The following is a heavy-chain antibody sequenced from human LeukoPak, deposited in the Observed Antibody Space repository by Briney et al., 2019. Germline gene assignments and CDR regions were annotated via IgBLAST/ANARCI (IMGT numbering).Heavy chain of an antibody. Sequence: SETLSLTCTVSGGSISSYYWSWIRQPPGKGLEWIGYIYYSGSTNYNPSLKSRVTISVDTSKNQFSLKLSSVTAADTAVYYCARGRYDFWSGYDYWGQGTLVTASS. V-gene: IGHV4-59*01. CDR1: GGSISSYY. J-gene: IGHJ4*02. D-gene: IGHD3-3*01. CDR2: IYYSGST. CDR3: ARGRYDFWSGYDY.